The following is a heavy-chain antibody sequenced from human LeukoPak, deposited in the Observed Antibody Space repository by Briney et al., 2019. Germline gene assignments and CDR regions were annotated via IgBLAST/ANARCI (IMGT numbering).Heavy chain of an antibody. CDR3: ARSPRIYDSSGYYLVEYFDL. V-gene: IGHV3-53*01. Sequence: GGSLGLSCAASGFTVSTNYMSWVRQAPGKGLEWVSIIYSGGSTSYADSVKGRFTISRDISKNTLFLQMSSLRAEDTAVYYCARSPRIYDSSGYYLVEYFDLWGRGTLVTVSS. J-gene: IGHJ2*01. CDR1: GFTVSTNY. D-gene: IGHD3-22*01. CDR2: IYSGGST.